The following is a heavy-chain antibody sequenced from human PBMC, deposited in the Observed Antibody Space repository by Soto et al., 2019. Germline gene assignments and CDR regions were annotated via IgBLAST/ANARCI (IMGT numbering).Heavy chain of an antibody. D-gene: IGHD3-10*01. V-gene: IGHV3-48*02. Sequence: EVQLVESGGGLVQPGGSLRLSCAASGFTFSSYNMNWVRQAPGRGLEWVSYISGSGSSTYYADSVKGRFTISRDNAKISLFLQKNSVRDAETAVYYCARELEGGARPFCFDSWGKGTLVTVS. CDR1: GFTFSSYN. J-gene: IGHJ4*02. CDR3: ARELEGGARPFCFDS. CDR2: ISGSGSST.